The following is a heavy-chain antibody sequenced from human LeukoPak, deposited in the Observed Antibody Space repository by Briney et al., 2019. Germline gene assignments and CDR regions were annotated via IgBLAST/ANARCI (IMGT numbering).Heavy chain of an antibody. Sequence: SVKVSCKASGGTFSSYAISWVRQAPGQGLEWMGRIIPIFGIANYAQKFQGRVTITADKSTSTAYMELSSLRSEDTAVYYCARESGGISPNFDYWDQGTLVTVSS. V-gene: IGHV1-69*04. CDR2: IIPIFGIA. D-gene: IGHD3-16*01. J-gene: IGHJ4*02. CDR3: ARESGGISPNFDY. CDR1: GGTFSSYA.